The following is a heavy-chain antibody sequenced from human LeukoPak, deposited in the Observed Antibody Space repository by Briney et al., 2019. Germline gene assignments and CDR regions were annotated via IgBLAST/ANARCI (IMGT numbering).Heavy chain of an antibody. CDR2: IIPIFGTA. Sequence: ASVTVSCKASGGTFSSYAISWVRQAPGQGLEWMGGIIPIFGTANYAQKFQGRVTITTDESTSTAYMELSSLRSEDAAVYYCASRITGTSYMDVWGKGTTVTVSS. CDR1: GGTFSSYA. J-gene: IGHJ6*03. V-gene: IGHV1-69*05. D-gene: IGHD1-20*01. CDR3: ASRITGTSYMDV.